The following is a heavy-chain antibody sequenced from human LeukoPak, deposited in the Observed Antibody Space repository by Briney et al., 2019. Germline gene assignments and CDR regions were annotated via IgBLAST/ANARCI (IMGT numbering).Heavy chain of an antibody. V-gene: IGHV3-30*01. D-gene: IGHD3-3*01. CDR1: GFTFSSYA. CDR3: ARVGYDTPYDY. J-gene: IGHJ4*02. Sequence: PGGSLRLSCAASGFTFSSYAMHWVRQAPGKGLEWEAVISYDGSNKYYADSVKGRFTISRDNSKNTLYLQMNSLRAEDTAVYYCARVGYDTPYDYWGQGTLVTVSS. CDR2: ISYDGSNK.